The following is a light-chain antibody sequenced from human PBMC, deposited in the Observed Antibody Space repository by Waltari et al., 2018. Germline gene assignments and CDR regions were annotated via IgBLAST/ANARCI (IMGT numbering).Light chain of an antibody. Sequence: QSALTQPASVSGSPGQSITISCTGSSTDLGSSTLVSWSQHHPDKAPKPLSYEGTERPSGTSHRFSGSKSGNTASLTISTLQAEDEADYYCFSYADGRSLVFGGGTKLTVL. V-gene: IGLV2-23*01. J-gene: IGLJ2*01. CDR2: EGT. CDR1: STDLGSSTL. CDR3: FSYADGRSLV.